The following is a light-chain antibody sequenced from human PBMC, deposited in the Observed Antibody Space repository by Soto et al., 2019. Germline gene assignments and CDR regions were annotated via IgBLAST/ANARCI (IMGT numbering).Light chain of an antibody. Sequence: SPATLSVSPGDRSTLSCRAGQPLNNNVAWYQHKPGQAPRLLIYGASTRATGISARFSGSGSGTEFTLTISSLQSEDFAVYFCQQYDEWPPSSPFGQVTGPEIK. V-gene: IGKV3-15*01. CDR2: GAS. J-gene: IGKJ5*01. CDR3: QQYDEWPPSSP. CDR1: QPLNNN.